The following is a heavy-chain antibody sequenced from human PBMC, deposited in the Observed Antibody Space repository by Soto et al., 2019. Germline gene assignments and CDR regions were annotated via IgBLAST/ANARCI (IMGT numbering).Heavy chain of an antibody. CDR1: GGSIVSGGFY. J-gene: IGHJ4*02. CDR2: INPSGHT. D-gene: IGHD2-21*01. CDR3: AKHPEIDY. V-gene: IGHV4-39*01. Sequence: PSETLSLTCTVSGGSIVSGGFYWGWIRQPPGQGLEWIGAINPSGHTYYNPSLKSRVTTSVDTSKNQFSLNLSSVTAADTAVYYCAKHPEIDYWGQGTLVTVSS.